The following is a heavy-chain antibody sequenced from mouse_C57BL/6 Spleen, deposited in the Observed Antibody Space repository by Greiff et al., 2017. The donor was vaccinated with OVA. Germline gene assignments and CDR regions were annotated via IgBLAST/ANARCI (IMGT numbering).Heavy chain of an antibody. CDR3: ARHLTVDAHWYFDV. CDR1: GFTFSSYG. D-gene: IGHD4-1*01. V-gene: IGHV5-6*01. CDR2: ISSGGSYT. Sequence: EVKLMESGGDLVKPGGSLKLSCAASGFTFSSYGMSWVRQTPDKRLEWVATISSGGSYTYYPDSVKGRFTISRDNAKNTLYLQMSSLKSEDTAMYYCARHLTVDAHWYFDVWGTGTTVTVSS. J-gene: IGHJ1*03.